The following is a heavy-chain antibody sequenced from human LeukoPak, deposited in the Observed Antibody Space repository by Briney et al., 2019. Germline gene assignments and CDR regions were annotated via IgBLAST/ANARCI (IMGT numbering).Heavy chain of an antibody. Sequence: SETLSLTCTVSGGSLSSGSYYWSWIRQPAGKGLEWIGRIYTSGSTNYNPSLKSRVTITVDTSKNQFSLKLSSVTAADTAVYYRARGGSRGAFDIWGQGTMVTVSS. CDR3: ARGGSRGAFDI. J-gene: IGHJ3*02. V-gene: IGHV4-61*02. CDR2: IYTSGST. CDR1: GGSLSSGSYY. D-gene: IGHD1-26*01.